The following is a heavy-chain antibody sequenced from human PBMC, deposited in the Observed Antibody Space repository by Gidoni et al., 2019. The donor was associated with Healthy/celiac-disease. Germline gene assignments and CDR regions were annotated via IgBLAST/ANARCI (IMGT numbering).Heavy chain of an antibody. CDR2: ISSSSSTI. V-gene: IGHV3-48*02. D-gene: IGHD2-15*01. J-gene: IGHJ5*02. CDR1: GFTFSSYS. CDR3: ARDRGDGRFDP. Sequence: EVQLVESGGGLVQPGVSLRLSCAASGFTFSSYSMNWVRQAPGKGLEWVSYISSSSSTIYYADSVKGRFTISRDNAKNSLDLQMNSLRDEDTAVYYWARDRGDGRFDPWGQGTLVTVSS.